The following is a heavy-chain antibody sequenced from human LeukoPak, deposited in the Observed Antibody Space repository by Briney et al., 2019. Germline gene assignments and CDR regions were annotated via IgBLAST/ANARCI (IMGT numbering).Heavy chain of an antibody. J-gene: IGHJ4*02. CDR3: ARGRYYGPVDY. D-gene: IGHD3-10*01. V-gene: IGHV4-34*01. CDR1: GGSSSGYY. CDR2: INHSGST. Sequence: SETLSLTCAVYGGSSSGYYWSWIRQPPGKGLEWIGEINHSGSTNYNPSLKSRVTISVDTSKNQFSLKLSSVTAADTAVYYCARGRYYGPVDYWGQGTLVTVSS.